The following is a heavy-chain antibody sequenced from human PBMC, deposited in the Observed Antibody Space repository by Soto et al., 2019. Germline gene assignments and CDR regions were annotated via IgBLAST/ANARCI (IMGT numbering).Heavy chain of an antibody. Sequence: KTSETLSLTCAVSGYSINSGYYWGWIRQPPGKGLEWIGSIFHSGTTYYNPSLKSRVTISVDTSTNQFSLTLDSVTAADTAVYYCARDTTYMVVPYYYYYGMDVWGQGTTVTVSS. CDR2: IFHSGTT. V-gene: IGHV4-38-2*02. CDR1: GYSINSGYY. CDR3: ARDTTYMVVPYYYYYGMDV. J-gene: IGHJ6*02. D-gene: IGHD2-21*01.